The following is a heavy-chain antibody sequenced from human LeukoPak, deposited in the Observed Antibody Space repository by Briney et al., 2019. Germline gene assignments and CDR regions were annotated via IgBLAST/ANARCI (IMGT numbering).Heavy chain of an antibody. CDR3: ARAGSYLTAEYFHH. D-gene: IGHD1-26*01. CDR1: GFTFTSYW. J-gene: IGHJ1*01. Sequence: GGSLSLSCAASGFTFTSYWMHWVRQAPGKGLVWVSHMNSDGSSTSYADSVKGRFTISRDNAKKTLYLQMNSLRAEDTAVYYCARAGSYLTAEYFHHWGQGTLVTVSS. CDR2: MNSDGSST. V-gene: IGHV3-74*01.